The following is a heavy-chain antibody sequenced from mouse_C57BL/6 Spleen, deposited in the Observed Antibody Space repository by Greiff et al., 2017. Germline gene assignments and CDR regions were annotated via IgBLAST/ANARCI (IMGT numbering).Heavy chain of an antibody. J-gene: IGHJ3*01. D-gene: IGHD3-2*02. CDR3: ARSAQGAWFAY. CDR2: ISYDGSN. V-gene: IGHV3-6*01. Sequence: VQLKESGPGLVKPSQSLSLTCSVTGYSITSGYYWNWIRQFPGNKLEWMGYISYDGSNNYNPSLKNRISITRDTSKNQFFLKLNSVTTEDTATYYGARSAQGAWFAYWGQGTLVTVSA. CDR1: GYSITSGYY.